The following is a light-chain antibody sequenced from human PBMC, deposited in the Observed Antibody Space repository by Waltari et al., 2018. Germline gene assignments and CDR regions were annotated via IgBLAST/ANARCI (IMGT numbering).Light chain of an antibody. CDR1: SSDVGGYKY. CDR3: CSYAGSSTSGVV. V-gene: IGLV2-23*02. CDR2: DVS. J-gene: IGLJ2*01. Sequence: QSALTQPASVSGSPGQSITISCTGTSSDVGGYKYVSWYQQHPGKAPKLMIYDVSKRPSGVSNRFSGSKSGNTASLTISGLQAEDEADYYCCSYAGSSTSGVVFGGGTKLTVL.